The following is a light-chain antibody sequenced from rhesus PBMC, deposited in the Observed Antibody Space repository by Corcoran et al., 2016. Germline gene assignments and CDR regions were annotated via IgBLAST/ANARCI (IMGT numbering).Light chain of an antibody. V-gene: IGKV1S12*01. CDR3: QHYYDNPLT. J-gene: IGKJ4*01. Sequence: DIQMTQSPSALSASVGDRVTISCRASQNIYSNLAWYQQKLGKVPKLLIYTSFSLQTGIPSRFSGSGSWTDFTLTISSLQPADSSAYYCQHYYDNPLTFVGGTKVEIK. CDR2: TSF. CDR1: QNIYSN.